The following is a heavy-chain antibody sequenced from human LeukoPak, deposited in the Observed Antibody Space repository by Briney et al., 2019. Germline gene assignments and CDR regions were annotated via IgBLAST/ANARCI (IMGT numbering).Heavy chain of an antibody. J-gene: IGHJ6*02. Sequence: PSETLSLTCTVSGGSISGGGYYWSWIRQHPGKGLEWIGYIYYSGSTYYNPSLKSRVTISVDTSKNQFSLKLSSVTAADTAVYYCARDLMIMVRGVNGYGMDVWGQGTTVTVSS. CDR1: GGSISGGGYY. D-gene: IGHD3-10*01. CDR2: IYYSGST. CDR3: ARDLMIMVRGVNGYGMDV. V-gene: IGHV4-31*03.